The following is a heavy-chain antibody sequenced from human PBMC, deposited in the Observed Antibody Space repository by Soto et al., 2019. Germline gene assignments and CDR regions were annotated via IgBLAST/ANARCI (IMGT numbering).Heavy chain of an antibody. D-gene: IGHD4-4*01. J-gene: IGHJ3*02. Sequence: ASVKVSCKASGYTFTSYDINWVRQATGQGLEWMGWMNPNSGNTGYAQKFQGRVTVTRNISISTAHLELANLRSEDTAVYYCARAYSNAGLDIWGQGTMVTVSS. CDR1: GYTFTSYD. CDR3: ARAYSNAGLDI. CDR2: MNPNSGNT. V-gene: IGHV1-8*02.